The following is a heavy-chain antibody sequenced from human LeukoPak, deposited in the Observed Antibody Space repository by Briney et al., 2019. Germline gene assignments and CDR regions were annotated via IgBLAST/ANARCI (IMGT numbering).Heavy chain of an antibody. D-gene: IGHD3-10*01. V-gene: IGHV3-11*01. CDR2: ISSSDSTI. CDR1: GFTFSDYY. CDR3: ARDFSDYYGSGSYYNLFDY. Sequence: GGSLRLSCAASGFTFSDYYMSWIRQAPGKGLEWVSYISSSDSTIYYADSVKGRFTISRDNAKNSLYLQMNSLRAEDTAVYYCARDFSDYYGSGSYYNLFDYWGQGTLVTVSS. J-gene: IGHJ4*02.